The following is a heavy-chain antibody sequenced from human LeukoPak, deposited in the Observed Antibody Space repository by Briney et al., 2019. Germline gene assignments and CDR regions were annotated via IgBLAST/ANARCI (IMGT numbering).Heavy chain of an antibody. Sequence: GGSLRLSCAGSGFIFGSYWISWVRQAPGKGLEWVANIKQDGSDKYYVDSVKGRFTVSRDNAKNSLYLQMNSLRVEDTAFYYCAKDNRRHYTSGPNPDSLHWGQGALVTVSS. J-gene: IGHJ4*02. CDR1: GFIFGSYW. CDR2: IKQDGSDK. D-gene: IGHD6-19*01. CDR3: AKDNRRHYTSGPNPDSLH. V-gene: IGHV3-7*03.